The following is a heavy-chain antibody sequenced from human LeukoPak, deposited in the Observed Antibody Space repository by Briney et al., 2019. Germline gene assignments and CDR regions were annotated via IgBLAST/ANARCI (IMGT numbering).Heavy chain of an antibody. V-gene: IGHV3-21*01. Sequence: PGGSLRLSCAASGFTFSSYSMNWVRQAPGKGLEWVSSISSSSSYIYYADSVKGRFTISRDNAKNSLYLQMNSLRAEDTAVYYCARDREHYYGSGSYLYWGQGTLVTVSS. CDR1: GFTFSSYS. D-gene: IGHD3-10*01. J-gene: IGHJ4*02. CDR3: ARDREHYYGSGSYLY. CDR2: ISSSSSYI.